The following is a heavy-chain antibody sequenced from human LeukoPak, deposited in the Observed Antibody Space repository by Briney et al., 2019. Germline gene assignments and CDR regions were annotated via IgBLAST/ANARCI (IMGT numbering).Heavy chain of an antibody. CDR1: GFTFSSYA. D-gene: IGHD1-26*01. J-gene: IGHJ4*02. V-gene: IGHV3-33*06. Sequence: GGSLRLSCAASGFTFSSYAMHWVRQAPGKGLEWVAVIWYDGSNKYYADSVKARFTISRDNSKNTLYLQLNSLRAEDTAVYYCVKLRGIYLDFDYWGQGTLVTVSS. CDR3: VKLRGIYLDFDY. CDR2: IWYDGSNK.